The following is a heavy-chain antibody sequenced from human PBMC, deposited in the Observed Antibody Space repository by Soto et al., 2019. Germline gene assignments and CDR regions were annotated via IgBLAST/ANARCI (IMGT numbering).Heavy chain of an antibody. V-gene: IGHV7-4-1*01. D-gene: IGHD2-2*01. CDR2: INTNTGNP. J-gene: IGHJ6*02. CDR1: GYTFTSYA. CDR3: ARDFSEGKAATPYYYYYGMDV. Sequence: ASVKVSCKASGYTFTSYAMNWVRQAPGQGLEWMGWINTNTGNPTYAQGFTGRFVFSLDTSASTAYLQICSLKAEDTAVYYCARDFSEGKAATPYYYYYGMDVWGQGTTVTVSS.